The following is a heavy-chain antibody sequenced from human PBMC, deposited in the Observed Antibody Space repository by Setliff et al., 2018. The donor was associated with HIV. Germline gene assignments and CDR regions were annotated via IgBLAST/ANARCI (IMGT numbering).Heavy chain of an antibody. CDR2: INYSGSP. J-gene: IGHJ6*02. Sequence: SETLSLTCTVSGASISSHYWSWIRQSPGKGLEWIGSINYSGSPIYNSSLKSRVTISGDPSNNQLSLSLSSVTAADTAVYYCARPVSKYFYGMDVWGLGTTVTVSS. V-gene: IGHV4-59*11. CDR3: ARPVSKYFYGMDV. CDR1: GASISSHY.